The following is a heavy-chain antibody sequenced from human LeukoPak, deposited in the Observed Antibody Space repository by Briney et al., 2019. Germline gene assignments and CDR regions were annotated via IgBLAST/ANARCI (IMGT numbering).Heavy chain of an antibody. V-gene: IGHV4-38-2*01. J-gene: IGHJ6*02. D-gene: IGHD3-10*01. CDR3: ARGGVLLWFGELLDYYYYGMDV. CDR1: GYSISSGYY. CDR2: NYHSRTT. Sequence: KPSETLSLTCAVSGYSISSGYYRGLSRPPPRKGAGVVGSNYHSRTTYYNPSLKSRVTISVDTSKNQFSLKLSSVTAADTAVYYCARGGVLLWFGELLDYYYYGMDVWGQGTTVTVSS.